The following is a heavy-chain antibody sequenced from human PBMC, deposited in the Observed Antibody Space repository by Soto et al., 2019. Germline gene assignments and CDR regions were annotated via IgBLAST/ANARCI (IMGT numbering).Heavy chain of an antibody. CDR3: ARDRGAAAGTFWFDP. CDR1: GYTLTELS. V-gene: IGHV1-24*01. J-gene: IGHJ5*02. D-gene: IGHD6-13*01. CDR2: FDPKDGET. Sequence: ASVKVSCKVSGYTLTELSMHWVRQAPGKGLEWMGGFDPKDGETVYAQKFQGRVTMTEDTSTDTAYMELRSLRSDDTAVYYCARDRGAAAGTFWFDPWGQGTLVTVSS.